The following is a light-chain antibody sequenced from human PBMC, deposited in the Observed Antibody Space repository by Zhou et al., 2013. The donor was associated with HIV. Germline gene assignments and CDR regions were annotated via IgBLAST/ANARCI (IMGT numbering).Light chain of an antibody. V-gene: IGKV2D-29*01. CDR3: MQSIQLPLT. CDR2: DVS. CDR1: QSLLHSDGRTY. Sequence: DIVMTQTPLSLSVTPGQPASISCKSSQSLLHSDGRTYLYWFLHKPGQPPQLLIYDVSNRFSGVPDRFSGSGSGTDFTLKISRVEAEDVGAYYCMQSIQLPLTFGGGDQGGGSN. J-gene: IGKJ4*01.